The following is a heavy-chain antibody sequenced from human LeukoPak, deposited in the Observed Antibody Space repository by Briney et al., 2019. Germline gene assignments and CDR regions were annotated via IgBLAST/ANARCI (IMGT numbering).Heavy chain of an antibody. D-gene: IGHD5-24*01. V-gene: IGHV4-30-2*01. CDR3: ARDGYNYGFDY. Sequence: PSQTLSLTCTVSGGSISSGGHSWSWIRQPPGKGLEWIGYIYHSGSTYYNPSLKSRVTISVDRSKNQFSLKLSSVTAADTAVYYCARDGYNYGFDYWGQGTLVTVSS. CDR1: GGSISSGGHS. CDR2: IYHSGST. J-gene: IGHJ4*02.